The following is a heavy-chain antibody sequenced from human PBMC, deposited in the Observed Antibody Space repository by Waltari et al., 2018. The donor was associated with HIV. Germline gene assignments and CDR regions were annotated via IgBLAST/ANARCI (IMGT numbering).Heavy chain of an antibody. D-gene: IGHD3-22*01. J-gene: IGHJ3*02. CDR1: GGSISSGSYY. Sequence: QVQLQESGPGLVKPSQTLSLTCTVSGGSISSGSYYWSWIRQPAGKGLEWIGRIYTIGSTNYNPSLKSRVTISVDTSKNQFSLKLSSVTAADTAVYYCARVGGAGYYDSSGYSPRFDIWGQGTMVTVSS. CDR3: ARVGGAGYYDSSGYSPRFDI. V-gene: IGHV4-61*02. CDR2: IYTIGST.